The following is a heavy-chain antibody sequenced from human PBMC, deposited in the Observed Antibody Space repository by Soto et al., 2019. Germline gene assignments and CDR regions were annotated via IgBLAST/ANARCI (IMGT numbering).Heavy chain of an antibody. CDR2: IYNAGTT. V-gene: IGHV4-4*08. Sequence: QVQLQESGPGLVKPSETLSLTCTVSGGSISSYWSWIRQPPGKGLEWIGYIYNAGTTKYNRSLNSRVTISVDTSKNQVSLKLTSVSAADTAVYYCAKDAFDIWGQGTMVTVSS. J-gene: IGHJ3*02. CDR3: AKDAFDI. CDR1: GGSISSY.